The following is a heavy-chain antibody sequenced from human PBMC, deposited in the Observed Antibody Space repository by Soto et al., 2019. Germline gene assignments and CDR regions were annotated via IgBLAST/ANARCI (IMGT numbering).Heavy chain of an antibody. D-gene: IGHD5-18*01. CDR1: VYTFTSYS. Sequence: ASVKVSCKASVYTFTSYSISWVRQATGQGLEWMGWISANNGNTSYAQKLQGRVTMTRNTSISTAYMELSSLRSEDTAVYYCARESYGLPYWGQGTLVTVSS. CDR3: ARESYGLPY. V-gene: IGHV1-8*02. J-gene: IGHJ4*02. CDR2: ISANNGNT.